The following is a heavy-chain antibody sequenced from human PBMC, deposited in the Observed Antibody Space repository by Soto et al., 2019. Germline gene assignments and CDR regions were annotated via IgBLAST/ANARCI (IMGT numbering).Heavy chain of an antibody. V-gene: IGHV4-34*01. CDR3: AGGQEGVVATH. CDR2: VKDGGHT. J-gene: IGHJ4*02. D-gene: IGHD5-12*01. Sequence: QVQLQQWGAGLLKPSETLSLNCAVTGGSLSGYYWSWNRQPPGKGLEWIGEVKDGGHTNYSPSLRSRVTISADTSNNQFSLRLNSVTAADTGVYYCAGGQEGVVATHWDQGSLVTVSS. CDR1: GGSLSGYY.